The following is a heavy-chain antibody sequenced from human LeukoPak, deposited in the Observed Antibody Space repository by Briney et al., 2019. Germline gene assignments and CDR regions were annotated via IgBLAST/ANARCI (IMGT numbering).Heavy chain of an antibody. CDR1: GGSISSGGYY. CDR3: ARGTQNWFDP. J-gene: IGHJ5*02. Sequence: SETLCLTCTVSGGSISSGGYYWSWIRQHPGKGLEWIGYIYYSGSTYYNPSLKSRVTISVDTSKNQFSLKLSSVTAADTAVYYCARGTQNWFDPWGQGTLVTVSS. CDR2: IYYSGST. V-gene: IGHV4-31*03.